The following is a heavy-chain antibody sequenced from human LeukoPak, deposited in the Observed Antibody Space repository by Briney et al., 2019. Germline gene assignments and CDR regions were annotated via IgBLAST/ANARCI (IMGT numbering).Heavy chain of an antibody. V-gene: IGHV4-39*07. CDR3: ARDLVGYGDSSYFDL. D-gene: IGHD4-17*01. J-gene: IGHJ2*01. Sequence: GSLRLSCAASGFTFSSYSMNWVRQAPGKGLEWIGSIYYSGSTYYNPSLKSRVTISVDTSKNQFSLKLSSVTAADTAVYYCARDLVGYGDSSYFDLWGRGTLVTVSS. CDR1: GFTFSSYS. CDR2: IYYSGST.